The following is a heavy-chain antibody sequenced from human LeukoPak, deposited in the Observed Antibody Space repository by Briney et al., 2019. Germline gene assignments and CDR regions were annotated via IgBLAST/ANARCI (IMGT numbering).Heavy chain of an antibody. V-gene: IGHV3-53*01. CDR3: AKEDSSGSSDY. D-gene: IGHD6-19*01. Sequence: GGSLRLSCAASGFTFSSYEMNWVRQAPGKGLEWVSVIYSGGSTYYADSVKGRFTISRDNSKNTLYLQMNSLRAEDTAVYYCAKEDSSGSSDYWGQGTLVTVSS. CDR2: IYSGGST. J-gene: IGHJ4*02. CDR1: GFTFSSYE.